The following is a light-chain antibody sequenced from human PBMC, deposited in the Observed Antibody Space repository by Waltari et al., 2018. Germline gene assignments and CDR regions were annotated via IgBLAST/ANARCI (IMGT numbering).Light chain of an antibody. CDR1: QSLLASNGDNY. V-gene: IGKV2-28*01. J-gene: IGKJ5*01. CDR3: MQAAHAPIT. CDR2: MGS. Sequence: DVVMTQSPLSLPVTPGEPASISCRSSQSLLASNGDNYLNWYLQKPGQSPQVLMYMGSYRASGVPDRFSGSGSGTDFTLKVSRVEADDVGVYYCMQAAHAPITFGQGTRLELK.